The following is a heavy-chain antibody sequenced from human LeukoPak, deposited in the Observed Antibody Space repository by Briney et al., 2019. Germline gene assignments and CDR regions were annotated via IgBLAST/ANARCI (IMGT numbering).Heavy chain of an antibody. J-gene: IGHJ3*02. Sequence: ASVKVSCKASGYTLTSYYMHWVRQAPGQGLEWMGIINPSGGSTSYAQKFQGRVTMTRDTSTSTVYMELSSLRSEDTAVYYCAREYGDALYAFDIWGQGTMVTVSS. V-gene: IGHV1-46*01. CDR1: GYTLTSYY. CDR2: INPSGGST. CDR3: AREYGDALYAFDI. D-gene: IGHD7-27*01.